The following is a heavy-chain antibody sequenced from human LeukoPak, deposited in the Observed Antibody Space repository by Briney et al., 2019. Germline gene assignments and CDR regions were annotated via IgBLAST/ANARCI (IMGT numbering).Heavy chain of an antibody. CDR1: GFTFSSYA. J-gene: IGHJ4*02. CDR2: ISGSGGST. D-gene: IGHD2-15*01. Sequence: GGSLRLSCAASGFTFSSYAMSWVRPAPGKGLEWVSAISGSGGSTYYADSVKGRFTISRDNAKNTLYLQMNSLRAEDTAVDYCASLGYCSGGSCPSPLDYWGQGTLVTVSS. CDR3: ASLGYCSGGSCPSPLDY. V-gene: IGHV3-23*01.